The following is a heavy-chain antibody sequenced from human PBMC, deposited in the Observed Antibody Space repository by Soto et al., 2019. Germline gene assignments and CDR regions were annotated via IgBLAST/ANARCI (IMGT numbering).Heavy chain of an antibody. J-gene: IGHJ6*02. CDR3: ARAGRDSSDYGMDV. Sequence: QVQLQESGPGLVRPSETLSLTCTVSGGSISSYFWSWIRQPPGKGLEWIGYIYYSGSTNYNPSLKSRVTISVDTSKNQFSLKLSAVTAADTGVYYCARAGRDSSDYGMDVWGQGTTVTVSS. CDR1: GGSISSYF. V-gene: IGHV4-59*01. D-gene: IGHD6-19*01. CDR2: IYYSGST.